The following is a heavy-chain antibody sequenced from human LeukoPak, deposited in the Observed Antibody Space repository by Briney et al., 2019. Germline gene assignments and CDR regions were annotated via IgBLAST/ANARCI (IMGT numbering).Heavy chain of an antibody. D-gene: IGHD3-16*01. CDR2: IYYSGGT. CDR1: GGSISSYY. J-gene: IGHJ5*02. CDR3: ARSAMITFGGPDIP. Sequence: PSETLSLTCTVSGGSISSYYWSWIRQPPGKGLEWIGYIYYSGGTNYNPSLKSRVTISVDTSKNQFSLKLSSVTAADTAVYYCARSAMITFGGPDIPWGQGTLVTVSS. V-gene: IGHV4-59*01.